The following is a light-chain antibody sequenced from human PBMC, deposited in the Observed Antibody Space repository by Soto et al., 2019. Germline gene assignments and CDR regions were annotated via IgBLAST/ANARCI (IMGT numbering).Light chain of an antibody. V-gene: IGKV3-11*01. CDR2: DAS. Sequence: EIVLTQSPPTLSLSPGERATLSCRASQSVSSYLAWYQQKPGQAPRLLIYDASNRVTGIPARFSGSGSGTDFTLTISSLEPEDFAVYYCQQRSNWPRGTFGQGTKVEIK. J-gene: IGKJ1*01. CDR3: QQRSNWPRGT. CDR1: QSVSSY.